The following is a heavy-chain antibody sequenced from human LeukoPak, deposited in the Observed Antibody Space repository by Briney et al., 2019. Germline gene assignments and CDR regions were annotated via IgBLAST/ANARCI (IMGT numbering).Heavy chain of an antibody. D-gene: IGHD3-10*02. CDR3: AELGITMIGGV. Sequence: GGSLRLSCAASGFTFSSSSMNWVRQAPGKGLEWVSAISGSGGSTYYADSVKGRFTISRDNSKNTLYLQMNSLRAEDTAVYYCAELGITMIGGVWGKGTTVTISS. V-gene: IGHV3-23*01. CDR1: GFTFSSSS. CDR2: ISGSGGST. J-gene: IGHJ6*04.